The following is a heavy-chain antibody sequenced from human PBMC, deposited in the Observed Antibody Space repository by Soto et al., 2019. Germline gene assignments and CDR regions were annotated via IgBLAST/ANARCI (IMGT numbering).Heavy chain of an antibody. J-gene: IGHJ4*02. D-gene: IGHD2-21*01. CDR1: EGTFGSYP. CDR3: ASTYCGGDCYSSFDY. Sequence: GASVKVSGKPPEGTFGSYPIGWVRQAPGQGLEWMGRIIPILGIANSAQKFQGRVTITADKSTSTAYMELSSLRSEDTAVYYCASTYCGGDCYSSFDYWGQGTLVTVSS. V-gene: IGHV1-69*02. CDR2: IIPILGIA.